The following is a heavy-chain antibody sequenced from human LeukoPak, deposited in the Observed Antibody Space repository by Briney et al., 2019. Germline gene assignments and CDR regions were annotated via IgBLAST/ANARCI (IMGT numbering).Heavy chain of an antibody. Sequence: ASVNVSFTASGYTFTIYAMNWVRQAPGQGLEWMGWINTNTGNPTYAQGFTGRFVFSLDTSVSTAYLQISSLKAEDTAVYYCARGYYDIGYWGQGTLVTVSS. J-gene: IGHJ4*02. CDR3: ARGYYDIGY. CDR2: INTNTGNP. V-gene: IGHV7-4-1*02. D-gene: IGHD3-22*01. CDR1: GYTFTIYA.